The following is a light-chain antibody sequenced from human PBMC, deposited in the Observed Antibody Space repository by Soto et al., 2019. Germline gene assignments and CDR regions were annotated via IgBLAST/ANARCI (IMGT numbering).Light chain of an antibody. CDR2: EDN. CDR3: QSADNSNHVV. V-gene: IGLV6-57*04. Sequence: NFMLTQPHSVSESPGKTITISCTRSSGSIASNYVQWYQQRPGSAPTIVLYEDNLRPSGVPDRFSGSVDSSSNSASLTISGLKTEDEADYYCQSADNSNHVVFGGGTKLTVL. J-gene: IGLJ2*01. CDR1: SGSIASNY.